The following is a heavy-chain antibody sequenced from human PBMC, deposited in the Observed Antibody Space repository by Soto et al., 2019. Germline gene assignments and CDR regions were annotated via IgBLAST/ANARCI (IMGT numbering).Heavy chain of an antibody. J-gene: IGHJ5*02. CDR2: ISAYNGNT. CDR3: AADCSSTSCLNWFDP. D-gene: IGHD2-2*01. CDR1: GYTFTSYG. V-gene: IGHV1-18*01. Sequence: ASVKVSCKASGYTFTSYGISWVRQAPGQGLEWMGWISAYNGNTNYAQKFQGRVTITADESTSTAYMELSSLRSEDTAVYYCAADCSSTSCLNWFDPWGQGTLVTVSS.